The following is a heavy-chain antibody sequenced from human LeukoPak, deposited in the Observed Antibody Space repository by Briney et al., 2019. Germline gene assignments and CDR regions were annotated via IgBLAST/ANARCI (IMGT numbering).Heavy chain of an antibody. V-gene: IGHV4-34*01. Sequence: PSETLSLTCAVYGGSFSGYYWSWIRQPPGKGLEWIGEINHSGSTNYNPSLKSRVTISVDTSKNQFSLKLSSVTAADTAVYYCAREVLYDSHAFDIWGQGTMVTVSS. J-gene: IGHJ3*02. CDR2: INHSGST. CDR3: AREVLYDSHAFDI. CDR1: GGSFSGYY. D-gene: IGHD3-22*01.